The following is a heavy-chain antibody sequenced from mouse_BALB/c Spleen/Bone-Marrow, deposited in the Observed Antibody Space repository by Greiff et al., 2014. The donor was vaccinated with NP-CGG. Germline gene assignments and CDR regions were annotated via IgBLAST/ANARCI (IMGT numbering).Heavy chain of an antibody. V-gene: IGHV5-6-3*01. CDR1: GFTFSSYG. CDR2: INSNGGST. CDR3: ARVSYYAMDY. J-gene: IGHJ4*01. Sequence: VQLKESGGGLVQPGGSLKLSCAASGFTFSSYGLSWGRQTPDKRLGLVATINSNGGSTYYPDSVKGRFTISRDNAKNTLYLQMSSLKSEDTAMYYCARVSYYAMDYWGQGTSVTVSS.